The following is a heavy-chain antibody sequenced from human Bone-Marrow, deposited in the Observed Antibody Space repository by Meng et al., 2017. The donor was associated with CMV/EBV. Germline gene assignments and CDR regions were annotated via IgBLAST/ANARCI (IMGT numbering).Heavy chain of an antibody. Sequence: GSLRLSCAVYGGSFSGYYWSWIRQPPGKGLEWIGEINHSGSTNYNPSLKSRVTISVDTSKNQFSLKLSSVTAADTAVYYCARGGFDPWGQGTRVTVSS. CDR2: INHSGST. J-gene: IGHJ5*02. V-gene: IGHV4-34*01. CDR3: ARGGFDP. CDR1: GGSFSGYY.